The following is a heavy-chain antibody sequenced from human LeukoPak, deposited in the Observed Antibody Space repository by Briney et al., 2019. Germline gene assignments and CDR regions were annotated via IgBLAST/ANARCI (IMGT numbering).Heavy chain of an antibody. CDR3: ARVGAVAAMGY. D-gene: IGHD6-19*01. V-gene: IGHV4-39*01. Sequence: SETLSLTCTVSGGSISSRSYYWGWIRQPPGKGLEWIGSIYYSGSTYYNPSLKSRVTISVDTSKNQFSLKLSSVTAADTAVYYCARVGAVAAMGYWGQGTLVTVSS. CDR1: GGSISSRSYY. J-gene: IGHJ4*02. CDR2: IYYSGST.